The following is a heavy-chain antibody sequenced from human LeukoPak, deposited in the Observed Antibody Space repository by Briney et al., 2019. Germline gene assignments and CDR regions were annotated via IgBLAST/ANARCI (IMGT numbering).Heavy chain of an antibody. V-gene: IGHV1-2*02. D-gene: IGHD2-15*01. CDR1: GYTFTSYY. CDR2: INPKSGGT. Sequence: GASVKVSCKASGYTFTSYYLHWVRRAPGQGLEWMGWINPKSGGTNYAQKFQGRVTMTRDTSISTAYMELSRLKSDDTAVYYCARGQYCSGGSCFLDYWGQGTLVTVSS. J-gene: IGHJ4*02. CDR3: ARGQYCSGGSCFLDY.